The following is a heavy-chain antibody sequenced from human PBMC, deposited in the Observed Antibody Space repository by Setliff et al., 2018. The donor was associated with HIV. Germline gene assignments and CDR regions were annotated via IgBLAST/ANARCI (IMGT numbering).Heavy chain of an antibody. CDR3: ARGDGYRGNDAYYDSGMDV. J-gene: IGHJ6*02. Sequence: PSETLSLTCTVSGGSISSHCWSWIRQSPGRALEWIGYIYSSGSIIYNPSLKSRVTMSVDTSKNQFSLNLRSVTAADTAVYYCARGDGYRGNDAYYDSGMDVWGQGITVTAP. CDR1: GGSISSHC. D-gene: IGHD5-12*01. V-gene: IGHV4-59*11. CDR2: IYSSGSI.